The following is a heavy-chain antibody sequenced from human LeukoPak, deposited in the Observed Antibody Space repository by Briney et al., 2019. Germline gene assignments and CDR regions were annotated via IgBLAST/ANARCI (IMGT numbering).Heavy chain of an antibody. CDR1: GFTFSSYA. V-gene: IGHV3-30*18. CDR3: AKPFGDYYSEYNWFDP. CDR2: ISYDGSNK. D-gene: IGHD1-26*01. J-gene: IGHJ5*02. Sequence: GGSLRLSCAASGFTFSSYAMSWVRQAPGKGLEWVAVISYDGSNKYYADSVKGRFTISRDNSKNTLYLQMNSLRAEDTAVYYCAKPFGDYYSEYNWFDPWGQGTLVTVSS.